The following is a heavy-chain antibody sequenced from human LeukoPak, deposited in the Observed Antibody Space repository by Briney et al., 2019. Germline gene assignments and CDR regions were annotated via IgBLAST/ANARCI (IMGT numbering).Heavy chain of an antibody. D-gene: IGHD1-26*01. V-gene: IGHV4-4*07. Sequence: SETLSLTCTVFGGSISHYYWSWIRQSAGRGLEWIGRMYVSGNTNYNPSLKSRVTLSLETSKNQFSLRPNSVTAADTAVYYCARDTAGGSYYNVFDLWGRGTLVVVSS. CDR1: GGSISHYY. J-gene: IGHJ4*02. CDR3: ARDTAGGSYYNVFDL. CDR2: MYVSGNT.